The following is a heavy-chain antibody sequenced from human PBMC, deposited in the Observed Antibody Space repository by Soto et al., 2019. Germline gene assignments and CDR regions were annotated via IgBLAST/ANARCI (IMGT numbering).Heavy chain of an antibody. V-gene: IGHV3-30*04. CDR1: GFTFSSYA. D-gene: IGHD3-22*01. CDR2: ISYDGSNK. CDR3: ARPHYDSSGYLDY. Sequence: GGSLRLSCAASGFTFSSYAMHWVRQAPGKGLEWVAVISYDGSNKYYAYSVEGRFTITRDNSKNTLYLQMNSLRAEDTAVYYCARPHYDSSGYLDYWGQGTLVTVSS. J-gene: IGHJ4*02.